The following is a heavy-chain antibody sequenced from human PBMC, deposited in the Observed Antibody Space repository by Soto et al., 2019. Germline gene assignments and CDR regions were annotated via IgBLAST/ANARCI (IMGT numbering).Heavy chain of an antibody. CDR3: TTAGTTVTSTGVYYFDY. CDR1: GFTFSNAW. D-gene: IGHD4-17*01. CDR2: IKSKTDGGTK. V-gene: IGHV3-15*01. Sequence: EVQLVESGGGLVKPGGSLRLSCAASGFTFSNAWMSWVRQAPGKGLEWVGRIKSKTDGGTKDYSAPVKGRFTISRDDSKNTLSLQMNSLKTEDTAVYYCTTAGTTVTSTGVYYFDYWGQGTLVTVSS. J-gene: IGHJ4*02.